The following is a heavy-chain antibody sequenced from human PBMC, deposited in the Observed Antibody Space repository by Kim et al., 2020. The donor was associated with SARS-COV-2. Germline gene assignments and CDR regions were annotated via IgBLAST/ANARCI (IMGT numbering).Heavy chain of an antibody. Sequence: GGSLRLSCAASGFTFSSYAMSWVRQAPGKGLEWVSAISGSGGSTYYADSVKGRFTISRDNSKNTLYLQMNSLRAEDTAVYYCAKSIGELLPRTRDYYYGMDVWGQGTTVTVSS. V-gene: IGHV3-23*01. J-gene: IGHJ6*02. CDR3: AKSIGELLPRTRDYYYGMDV. CDR1: GFTFSSYA. CDR2: ISGSGGST. D-gene: IGHD3-10*01.